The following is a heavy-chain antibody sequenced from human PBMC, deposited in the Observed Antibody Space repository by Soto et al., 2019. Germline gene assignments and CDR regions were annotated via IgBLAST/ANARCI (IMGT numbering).Heavy chain of an antibody. V-gene: IGHV3-7*04. CDR3: ARDRGYDSFDY. D-gene: IGHD5-12*01. CDR2: IKEDGNGK. J-gene: IGHJ4*02. CDR1: GFTFSTHI. Sequence: GGSLRLSCAASGFTFSTHIMNWVRQAPGKGLEWVANIKEDGNGKYYVDSVKGRFTISRDNARNSVYLQMNSLAVEDTAVYYCARDRGYDSFDYWGQGALVTVSS.